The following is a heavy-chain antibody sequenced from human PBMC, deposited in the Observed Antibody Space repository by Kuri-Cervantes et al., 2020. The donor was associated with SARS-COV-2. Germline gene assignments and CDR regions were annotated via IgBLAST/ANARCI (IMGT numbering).Heavy chain of an antibody. CDR1: GGSISSYY. D-gene: IGHD3-3*01. CDR3: ARKGITIFGVAPHAFDI. V-gene: IGHV4-59*01. Sequence: GSLRLSCTVSGGSISSYYWSWIRQPPGKGLEWIGYIYYSGSTNYNPSLKSRVTISVDTSKNQFSLKLSSVTAADTAVYYCARKGITIFGVAPHAFDIWGQGTMVTVSS. J-gene: IGHJ3*02. CDR2: IYYSGST.